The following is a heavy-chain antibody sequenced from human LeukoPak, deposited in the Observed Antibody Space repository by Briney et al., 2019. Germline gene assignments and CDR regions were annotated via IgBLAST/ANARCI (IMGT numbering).Heavy chain of an antibody. V-gene: IGHV4-39*07. CDR1: GSSISSSSYY. J-gene: IGHJ4*02. CDR3: ARELRFLEWLPTRYFDY. CDR2: IYYSGST. D-gene: IGHD3-3*01. Sequence: SETLSLTCTVSGSSISSSSYYWGWIRQPPGKGLEWIGSIYYSGSTYYNPSLKSRVTISVDTSKNQFSLKLSSVTAADTAVYYCARELRFLEWLPTRYFDYWGQGTLVTVSS.